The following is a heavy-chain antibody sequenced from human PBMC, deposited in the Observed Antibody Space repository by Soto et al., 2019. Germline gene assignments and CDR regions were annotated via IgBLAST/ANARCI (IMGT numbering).Heavy chain of an antibody. Sequence: GGSLRLSCAASGFTFSSYAMGWVRQGPGKGLEWVAVVSIGGSTHYADSVRGRFTISRDNSKNTLSLQMNSLTAEDTAVYFCAKRRGAGGHFDYWGQGALVTAPQ. CDR1: GFTFSSYA. CDR2: VSIGGST. CDR3: AKRRGAGGHFDY. D-gene: IGHD2-15*01. J-gene: IGHJ4*02. V-gene: IGHV3-23*01.